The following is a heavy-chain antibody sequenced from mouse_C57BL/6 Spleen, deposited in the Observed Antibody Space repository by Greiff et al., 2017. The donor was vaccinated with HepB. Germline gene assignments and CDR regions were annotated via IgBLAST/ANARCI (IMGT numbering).Heavy chain of an antibody. CDR2: IDPSDSYT. CDR3: ARRYYGSSYIDY. D-gene: IGHD1-1*01. Sequence: QVQLQQPGAELVKPGASVKLSCKASGYTFTSYWMQWVKQRPGQGLEWIGEIDPSDSYTNYNQKFKGKATLTVDPSSSTAYMQLSSLTSEDSAVYYCARRYYGSSYIDYWGQGTTLTVSS. CDR1: GYTFTSYW. V-gene: IGHV1-50*01. J-gene: IGHJ2*01.